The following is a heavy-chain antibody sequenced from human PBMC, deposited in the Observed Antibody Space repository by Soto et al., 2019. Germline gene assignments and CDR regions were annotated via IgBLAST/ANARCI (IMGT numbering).Heavy chain of an antibody. Sequence: SETLSLTXTVSGGSVSSGSYYWSWIRQPPGKGLEWIGYIFYSGSTNHNPSLKSRVTISVDTSKKQFSLRLTSVTAADTAVYYCARGNYYDSSGYYPPYFQHWGQGTLVTVSS. CDR2: IFYSGST. CDR1: GGSVSSGSYY. J-gene: IGHJ1*01. CDR3: ARGNYYDSSGYYPPYFQH. D-gene: IGHD3-22*01. V-gene: IGHV4-61*01.